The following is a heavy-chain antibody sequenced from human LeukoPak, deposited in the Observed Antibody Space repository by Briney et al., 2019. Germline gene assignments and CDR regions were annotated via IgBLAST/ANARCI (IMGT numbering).Heavy chain of an antibody. CDR3: ATDSKRRIPGTFDI. CDR2: ISESGGST. D-gene: IGHD1-14*01. Sequence: PGGSLRLSCSASGFPFSSYAMSWVRQAPGKGLEWVSGISESGGSTYYADSVKGRFTISRDNSKNTLYLQMNSLRAEDTAVYYCATDSKRRIPGTFDIWGQGTMVTVSS. V-gene: IGHV3-23*01. CDR1: GFPFSSYA. J-gene: IGHJ3*02.